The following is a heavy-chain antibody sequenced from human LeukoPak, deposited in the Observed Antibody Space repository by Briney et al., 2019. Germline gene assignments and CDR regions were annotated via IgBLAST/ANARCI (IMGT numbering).Heavy chain of an antibody. Sequence: PAGSLRLSCAASGFSFSRLWMNWVRQPPEKGLEWVANIKADGSEKNYVDSMKGRFTISRDDGKRTVDLQMDNLRAEDTAIYYCGYRNNFAYWGQGELVTVSS. J-gene: IGHJ4*02. D-gene: IGHD1-20*01. CDR1: GFSFSRLW. CDR3: GYRNNFAY. CDR2: IKADGSEK. V-gene: IGHV3-7*05.